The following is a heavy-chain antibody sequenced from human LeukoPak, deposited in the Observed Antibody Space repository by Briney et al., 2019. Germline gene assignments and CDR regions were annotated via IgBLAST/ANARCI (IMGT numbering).Heavy chain of an antibody. Sequence: GTSVKVSCKASGYTFTGYYMHWVRQAPGQGLEWMGWINPNSGGTNYAQKFQGWVTMTRDTSISTAYMELSRLRSDDTAVYYCARLNYYDSSGPYPYFDYWGQGTLVTVSS. CDR1: GYTFTGYY. CDR2: INPNSGGT. CDR3: ARLNYYDSSGPYPYFDY. V-gene: IGHV1-2*04. D-gene: IGHD3-22*01. J-gene: IGHJ4*02.